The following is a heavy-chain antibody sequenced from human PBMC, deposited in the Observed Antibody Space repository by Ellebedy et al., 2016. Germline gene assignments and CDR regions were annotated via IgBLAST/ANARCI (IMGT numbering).Heavy chain of an antibody. CDR3: ARYLITIFSYGMDV. D-gene: IGHD3-9*01. CDR1: GFTFSSYS. Sequence: GESLKISXAASGFTFSSYSMNWVRQAPGKGLEWVSSISSSSIYIYYADSVKGRFTISRDNAKNSLYLQMNSLRAEDTAVYYCARYLITIFSYGMDVWGQGTTVTVSS. V-gene: IGHV3-21*01. CDR2: ISSSSIYI. J-gene: IGHJ6*02.